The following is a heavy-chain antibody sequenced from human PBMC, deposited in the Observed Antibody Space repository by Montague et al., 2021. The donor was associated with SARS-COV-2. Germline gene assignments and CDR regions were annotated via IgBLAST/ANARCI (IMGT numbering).Heavy chain of an antibody. J-gene: IGHJ3*02. V-gene: IGHV6-1*01. D-gene: IGHD3-9*01. Sequence: CAISGDSVSSKSVAWNWIRQSPSRGLEWLGRTYYRSKRDSDYAESVKRRLVITPDTSKNQVSLQLNSVIPEDTAVNFCASSGITLTGLDAFDIWGQGTMVTVPS. CDR3: ASSGITLTGLDAFDI. CDR2: TYYRSKRDS. CDR1: GDSVSSKSVA.